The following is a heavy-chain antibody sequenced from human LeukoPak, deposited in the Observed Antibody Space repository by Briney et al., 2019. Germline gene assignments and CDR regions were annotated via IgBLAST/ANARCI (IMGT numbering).Heavy chain of an antibody. CDR2: ISSSSSYI. Sequence: GSLRLSCAASGFTFSSYSMNWVRQAPGKGLEWVSSISSSSSYIYYADSVKGRFTISRDNAKNSLYLQMNSLRAEDTAVYYCARGFGRCSSSWFDYWGQGTLVTVSS. CDR3: ARGFGRCSSSWFDY. D-gene: IGHD6-13*01. J-gene: IGHJ4*02. CDR1: GFTFSSYS. V-gene: IGHV3-21*01.